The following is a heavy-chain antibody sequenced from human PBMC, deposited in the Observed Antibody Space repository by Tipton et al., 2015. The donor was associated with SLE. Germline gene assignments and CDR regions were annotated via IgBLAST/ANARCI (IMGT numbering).Heavy chain of an antibody. CDR1: GGSISSSNW. Sequence: TLSLTCAASGGSISSSNWWSWVHQPPGKGLEWIGEIYHSGSTNYNPSLKSRVTISVDKSKNRFSLKLSSVTAADPAVYYCARAVTTVVTRAYWYFDLWGRGTLVTVSS. CDR3: ARAVTTVVTRAYWYFDL. CDR2: IYHSGST. D-gene: IGHD4-23*01. V-gene: IGHV4-4*02. J-gene: IGHJ2*01.